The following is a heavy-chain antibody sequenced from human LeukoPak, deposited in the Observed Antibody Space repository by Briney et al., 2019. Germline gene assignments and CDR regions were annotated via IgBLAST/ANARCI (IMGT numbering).Heavy chain of an antibody. CDR3: ARVPPVAYDSSGYYYYYYGMDV. J-gene: IGHJ6*02. CDR1: GFTFSSYG. Sequence: GGSLRLSCAASGFTFSSYGMHWVRQAPGKGLEWVAVIWYDGSNKYYADSVKGRFTISRDNSKSTLYLQMNSLRAEDTAVYYCARVPPVAYDSSGYYYYYYGMDVWGQGTTVTVSS. D-gene: IGHD3-22*01. CDR2: IWYDGSNK. V-gene: IGHV3-33*01.